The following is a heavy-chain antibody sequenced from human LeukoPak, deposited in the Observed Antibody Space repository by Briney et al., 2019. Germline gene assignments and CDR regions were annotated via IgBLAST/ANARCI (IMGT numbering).Heavy chain of an antibody. J-gene: IGHJ4*02. CDR3: ARIKGGYTYATDF. D-gene: IGHD5-18*01. CDR2: VNSDGTST. Sequence: GGSLRLSCTASGFTFSGYWMNWVRQAPGKGLEWVSRVNSDGTSTDYADSVKGRFTIYRDNAKNTLYLQMNSLRAEDTALYYCARIKGGYTYATDFWGQGTLVTVSS. V-gene: IGHV3-74*01. CDR1: GFTFSGYW.